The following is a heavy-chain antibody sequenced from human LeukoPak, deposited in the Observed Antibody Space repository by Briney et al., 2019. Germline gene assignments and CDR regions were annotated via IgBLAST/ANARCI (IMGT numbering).Heavy chain of an antibody. V-gene: IGHV3-30*04. CDR2: VSSDGSNK. CDR1: GFTFSSFA. CDR3: ARGYDSSGYYFDY. Sequence: PAGSLRLSSAASGFTFSSFAMHWVRQAPGKGLEWVAVVSSDGSNKYYAHYVKGRFTISRDNSKNTLYLQMNSLRAEDTAVYYCARGYDSSGYYFDYWGQGTLVTVSS. J-gene: IGHJ4*02. D-gene: IGHD3-22*01.